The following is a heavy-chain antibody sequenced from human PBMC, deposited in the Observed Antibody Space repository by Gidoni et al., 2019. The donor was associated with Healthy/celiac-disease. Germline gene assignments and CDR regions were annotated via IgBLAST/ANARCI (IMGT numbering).Heavy chain of an antibody. Sequence: QVQLQESGPGLVKPSETLSLTCTVSGYSIRRDYYWGWIRQPPGKGLEWIGSIYHSGRTYYNPSLKSRVTISVDTSKNQFSLKLSSVTAADTAVYYCARGGMATSPLGYWGQGTLVTISS. D-gene: IGHD5-12*01. CDR2: IYHSGRT. V-gene: IGHV4-38-2*02. CDR3: ARGGMATSPLGY. CDR1: GYSIRRDYY. J-gene: IGHJ4*02.